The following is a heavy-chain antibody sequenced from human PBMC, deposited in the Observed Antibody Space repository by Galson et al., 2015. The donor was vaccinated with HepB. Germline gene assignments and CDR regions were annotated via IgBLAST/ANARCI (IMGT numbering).Heavy chain of an antibody. CDR2: ISGSGGST. J-gene: IGHJ3*02. V-gene: IGHV3-23*01. D-gene: IGHD6-25*01. CDR1: GFTFSSYA. CDR3: AKVRLFVTGAFDI. Sequence: SLRLSCAASGFTFSSYAMSWVRQAPGKGLEWVSAISGSGGSTYYADSVKGRFTISRDNSKNTLYPQMNSLRAEDTAVYYCAKVRLFVTGAFDIWGQGTMVTVSS.